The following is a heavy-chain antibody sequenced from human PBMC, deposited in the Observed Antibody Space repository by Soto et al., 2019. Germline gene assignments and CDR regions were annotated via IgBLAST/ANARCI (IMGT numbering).Heavy chain of an antibody. CDR3: ARDPPPSSGFWDPLGLDV. CDR2: IIPIFGTA. CDR1: GGTFSSYA. V-gene: IGHV1-69*05. Sequence: QVQLVQSGAEVKKPGSSVKVSCKASGGTFSSYAISWVRQAPGQGLEWMGGIIPIFGTANYAQKFQGRVTITPADSTSTAYIALSSLGPEDTALYCCARDPPPSSGFWDPLGLDVWGQGTTVTVSS. D-gene: IGHD3-3*01. J-gene: IGHJ6*02.